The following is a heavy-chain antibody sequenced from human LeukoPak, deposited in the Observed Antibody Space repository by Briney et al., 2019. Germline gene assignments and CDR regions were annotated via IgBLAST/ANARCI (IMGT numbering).Heavy chain of an antibody. Sequence: ASVKVSCKVSGYTLTELSMHWVRQAPGKGLEWMGGFDPEDGETIYAQKFQGRVTMTEDTSTDTAYMELSSLRSEDTAVYYCAGQGYCSSTSCSGWFDPWGQGTLVTVSS. CDR1: GYTLTELS. CDR3: AGQGYCSSTSCSGWFDP. V-gene: IGHV1-24*01. J-gene: IGHJ5*02. CDR2: FDPEDGET. D-gene: IGHD2-2*01.